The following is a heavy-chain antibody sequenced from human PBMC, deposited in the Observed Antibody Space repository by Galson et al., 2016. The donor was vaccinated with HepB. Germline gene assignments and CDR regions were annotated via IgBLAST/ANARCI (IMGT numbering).Heavy chain of an antibody. V-gene: IGHV5-10-1*01. CDR2: INPGDSYS. CDR3: ARHRWELLYSYFDP. CDR1: GYTFTNFW. D-gene: IGHD1-26*01. Sequence: QSGAEVKKPGESLRISCKGSGYTFTNFWITWVRQMPGKGLEWMGGINPGDSYSNYSPSFQGHVTISVDKSISTANLQWSSLKASDTAVYYCARHRWELLYSYFDPWGQGTLVTVSS. J-gene: IGHJ5*02.